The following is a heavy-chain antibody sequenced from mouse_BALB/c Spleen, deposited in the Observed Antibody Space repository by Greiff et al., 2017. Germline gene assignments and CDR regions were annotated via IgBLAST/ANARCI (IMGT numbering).Heavy chain of an antibody. D-gene: IGHD1-1*01. V-gene: IGHV5-12-2*01. CDR1: GFTFSSYT. CDR2: ISNGGGST. Sequence: EVQLVESGGGLVQPGGSLKLSCAASGFTFSSYTMSWVRQTPEKRLEWVAYISNGGGSTYYPDTVKGRFTISRDNAKNTLYLQMSSLKSEDTAMYYCARQGSYYGSSLAYWGQGTLVTVSA. CDR3: ARQGSYYGSSLAY. J-gene: IGHJ3*01.